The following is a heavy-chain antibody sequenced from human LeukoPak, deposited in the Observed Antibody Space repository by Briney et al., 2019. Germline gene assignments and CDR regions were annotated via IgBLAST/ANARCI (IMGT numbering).Heavy chain of an antibody. D-gene: IGHD2-15*01. V-gene: IGHV3-11*01. CDR1: EFTFSDYY. CDR3: VRSRYCSDGACHYFDF. CDR2: IGGSGRMI. Sequence: PGGSLRLSCAASEFTFSDYYMSWIRQAPGQRLEWISYIGGSGRMIYYADSVKGRFTISRDNAKNSLFLQMNSLRADDTAVYYCVRSRYCSDGACHYFDFWGQGTLVTVSS. J-gene: IGHJ4*02.